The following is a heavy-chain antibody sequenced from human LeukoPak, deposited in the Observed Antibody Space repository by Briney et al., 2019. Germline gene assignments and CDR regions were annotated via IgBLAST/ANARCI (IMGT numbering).Heavy chain of an antibody. Sequence: PSETLSLTCTVSGGSISSYYWSWIRQPPGKGLEWIGYIYYSGSTNYSPSLKSRVTISVDTSKNQFSLKLSSVTAADTAVYYCARVGFGRYYYYMDVWGKGTTVTVSS. CDR3: ARVGFGRYYYYMDV. J-gene: IGHJ6*03. D-gene: IGHD3-10*01. CDR2: IYYSGST. CDR1: GGSISSYY. V-gene: IGHV4-59*13.